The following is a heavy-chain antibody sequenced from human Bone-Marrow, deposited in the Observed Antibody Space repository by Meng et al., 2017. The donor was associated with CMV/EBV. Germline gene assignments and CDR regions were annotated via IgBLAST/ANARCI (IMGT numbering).Heavy chain of an antibody. V-gene: IGHV3-15*01. CDR1: VVIFSNAW. CDR2: IKSKSDGGTT. D-gene: IGHD3-22*01. Sequence: GESLKISGVASVVIFSNAWMSCVRQAPGKGLEWGGGIKSKSDGGTTDYAAPVEGRFNISRDDSNNTLYLQMNSLKIEDTAVYYCTTHYSDSSGYRSGMDVWGQGTTVTVSS. J-gene: IGHJ6*02. CDR3: TTHYSDSSGYRSGMDV.